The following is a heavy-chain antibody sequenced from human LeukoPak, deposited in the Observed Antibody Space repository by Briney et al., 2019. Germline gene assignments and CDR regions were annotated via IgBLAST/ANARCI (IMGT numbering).Heavy chain of an antibody. CDR2: ISYDGSNK. J-gene: IGHJ3*02. D-gene: IGHD3-22*01. Sequence: PGGSLRLSCAASGFTFSSYGMHWVRQAPGKGLEWVAVISYDGSNKYYADSVKGRFTISRDNSKNTLYLQMNSPRAEDTAVYYCATPGRHYYDSSGYSDAFDIWGQGTMVTVSS. V-gene: IGHV3-30*03. CDR3: ATPGRHYYDSSGYSDAFDI. CDR1: GFTFSSYG.